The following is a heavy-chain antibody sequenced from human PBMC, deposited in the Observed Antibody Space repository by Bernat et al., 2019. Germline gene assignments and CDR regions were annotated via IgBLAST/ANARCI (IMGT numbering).Heavy chain of an antibody. CDR3: ARTPNLGSSRHNWFDP. V-gene: IGHV4-34*01. Sequence: QVQLQQWGAGLLKPSETLSLTCAVYGGSFSGYYWSWIRQPPGKGLEWIGEINHSGSTNYNPSLKSRVTISVDTSKNQFSLKLSSVTAADTAVYYCARTPNLGSSRHNWFDPWGQGTLVTVSS. J-gene: IGHJ5*02. CDR1: GGSFSGYY. D-gene: IGHD6-13*01. CDR2: INHSGST.